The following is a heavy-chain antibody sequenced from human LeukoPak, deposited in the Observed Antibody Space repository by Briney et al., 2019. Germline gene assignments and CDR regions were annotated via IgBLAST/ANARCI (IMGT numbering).Heavy chain of an antibody. CDR2: IGSSGSTI. CDR1: GFTFSTYE. J-gene: IGHJ3*02. V-gene: IGHV3-48*03. D-gene: IGHD3-9*01. CDR3: ARDLAVSDILTGYYSDAFDI. Sequence: GGSLRLSCEASGFTFSTYEMNWVRQTPGKGLEWVSCIGSSGSTIYYADSVKGRFTISRDNGKNSLYLHMNSLRAEDTAVYYCARDLAVSDILTGYYSDAFDIWGQGTMVTVSS.